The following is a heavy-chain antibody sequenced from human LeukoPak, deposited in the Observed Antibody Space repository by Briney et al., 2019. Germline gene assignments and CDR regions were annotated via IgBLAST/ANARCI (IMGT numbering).Heavy chain of an antibody. CDR1: GFTFSRYT. CDR3: ARAPSSGWSYFHY. Sequence: GGSLRLSCAASGFTFSRYTLTWVRQAPENGLEWVSYISSSSSNIDYSDSVKGRFTISRDNAKNSLYLQMNSLRDEDTAVYYRARAPSSGWSYFHYWGQGTLVTVSS. J-gene: IGHJ4*02. V-gene: IGHV3-48*02. D-gene: IGHD6-19*01. CDR2: ISSSSSNI.